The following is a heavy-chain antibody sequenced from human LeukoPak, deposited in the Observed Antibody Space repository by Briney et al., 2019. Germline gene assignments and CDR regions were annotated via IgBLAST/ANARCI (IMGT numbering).Heavy chain of an antibody. D-gene: IGHD2-2*01. CDR1: GFTFSDYY. CDR2: ISSKGTSK. Sequence: GGSLRLSCAASGFTFSDYYMSWIRQAPGKGLEWVSYISSKGTSKYYADSVKGRFTISRDNAKNSMYLQMNSLRVEDTAVYYCARDPPEGVVPAVDKDPFWGQGTLVTVSS. CDR3: ARDPPEGVVPAVDKDPF. V-gene: IGHV3-11*04. J-gene: IGHJ4*02.